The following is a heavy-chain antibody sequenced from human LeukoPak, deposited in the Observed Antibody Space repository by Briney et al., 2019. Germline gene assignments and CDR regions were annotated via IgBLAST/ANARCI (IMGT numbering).Heavy chain of an antibody. CDR3: ARVQKGYCGSTSCYGIDY. Sequence: SGGSLRLSCAASGFTFSSYEMNWVRQAPGKGLEWVSYISNSGRTIYYADSVKGRFTISRDIAKNSLYLQMNSLRAEDTAVYYCARVQKGYCGSTSCYGIDYWGQGTLVTVSS. V-gene: IGHV3-48*03. CDR1: GFTFSSYE. CDR2: ISNSGRTI. D-gene: IGHD2-2*01. J-gene: IGHJ4*02.